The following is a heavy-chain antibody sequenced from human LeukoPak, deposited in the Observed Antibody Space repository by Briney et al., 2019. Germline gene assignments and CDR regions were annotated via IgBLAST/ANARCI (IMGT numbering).Heavy chain of an antibody. CDR1: GYRFTNYW. D-gene: IGHD6-13*01. V-gene: IGHV5-51*01. J-gene: IGHJ5*02. CDR3: AGAAVGTQSPMVGDWFDP. Sequence: GESLKISCKGSGYRFTNYWIAWVRQMPGKGLEWMGIIYPGDSHTRYSPSFQGQVIISVDKSTSTAYLQWNSLKASDSAVYYCAGAAVGTQSPMVGDWFDPWGQGTLVTVSS. CDR2: IYPGDSHT.